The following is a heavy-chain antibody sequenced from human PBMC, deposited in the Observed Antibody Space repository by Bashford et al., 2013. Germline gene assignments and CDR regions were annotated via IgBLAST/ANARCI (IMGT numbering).Heavy chain of an antibody. J-gene: IGHJ3*02. D-gene: IGHD4-17*01. CDR2: INPSGGST. CDR3: ARNGDYENAFDI. CDR1: GYTFTSYY. V-gene: IGHV1-46*01. Sequence: ASVKVSCKASGYTFTSYYMHWVRQAPGQGLEWMGIINPSGGSTSYAQKFQGRVTITADESTSTAYMELSSLRSEDTAVYYCARNGDYENAFDIVGPRDNGHRLL.